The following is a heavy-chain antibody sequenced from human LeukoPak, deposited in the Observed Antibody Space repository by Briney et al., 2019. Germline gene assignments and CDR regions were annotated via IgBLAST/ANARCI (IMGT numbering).Heavy chain of an antibody. Sequence: ASVKVSCKASGYTFTGYYMHWVRQAPGQGLEWMGWISAYNGNTNYAQKLQGRVTMTTDTSTSTAYMELRSLRSDDTAVYYCARDTAVEFGEFYWGQGTLVTVSS. CDR3: ARDTAVEFGEFY. V-gene: IGHV1-18*04. CDR1: GYTFTGYY. D-gene: IGHD3-10*01. J-gene: IGHJ4*02. CDR2: ISAYNGNT.